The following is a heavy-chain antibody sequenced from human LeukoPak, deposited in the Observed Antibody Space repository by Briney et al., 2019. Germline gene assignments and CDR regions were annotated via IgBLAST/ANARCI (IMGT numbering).Heavy chain of an antibody. V-gene: IGHV3-33*01. D-gene: IGHD6-6*01. CDR2: IYFDGTNK. CDR3: ARKQYSSSSATVGAFDI. CDR1: GFTFRNYG. Sequence: GGSLRLSCAASGFTFRNYGMHWVRQAPGKGLEWVALIYFDGTNKYYTDSVKGRFTISRDNSENTVYMQMSSLRAEDTAVYYCARKQYSSSSATVGAFDIWGQGTMVTVSS. J-gene: IGHJ3*02.